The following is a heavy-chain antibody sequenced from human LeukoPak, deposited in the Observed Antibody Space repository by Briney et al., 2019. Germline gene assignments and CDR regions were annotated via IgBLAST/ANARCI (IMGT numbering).Heavy chain of an antibody. D-gene: IGHD6-19*01. Sequence: GASVKVSCKASGYXFTSYYIHWVRQAPGQRFKWMGIINPSGGSTSYAQKFQGRVTMTRDTSTSTVYMELISLRSEDTAVYYCASLRYSSGWLGYFQHWGQGTLVTVSS. V-gene: IGHV1-46*01. J-gene: IGHJ1*01. CDR2: INPSGGST. CDR1: GYXFTSYY. CDR3: ASLRYSSGWLGYFQH.